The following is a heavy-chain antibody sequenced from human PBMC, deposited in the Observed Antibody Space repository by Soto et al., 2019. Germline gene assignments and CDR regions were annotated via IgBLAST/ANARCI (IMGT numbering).Heavy chain of an antibody. Sequence: GGSLRLSCAASGFIFGSYAMHWVRQAPGKGLEWVAVISYDGSNKYYADSVKGRFTISRDNSKNTLYLQMNSLRLEDTAVYYCATPDYSNYVGWFDPWGQGILVTVSS. CDR2: ISYDGSNK. D-gene: IGHD4-4*01. V-gene: IGHV3-30-3*01. CDR1: GFIFGSYA. CDR3: ATPDYSNYVGWFDP. J-gene: IGHJ5*02.